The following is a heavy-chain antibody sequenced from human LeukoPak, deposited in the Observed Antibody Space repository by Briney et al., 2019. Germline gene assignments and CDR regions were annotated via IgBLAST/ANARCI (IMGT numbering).Heavy chain of an antibody. J-gene: IGHJ6*03. D-gene: IGHD2-2*01. V-gene: IGHV3-48*01. CDR2: ISSSSSTI. Sequence: GGSLRLSCAASGFTFSSYSMNWVRQAPGKGLEWVSYISSSSSTIYYADSVKGRFTISRDNAKNSLYLQMNSLRAEDTAVYYCARDDVVVRAYDYYYYMDVWGKGTTVTVSS. CDR3: ARDDVVVRAYDYYYYMDV. CDR1: GFTFSSYS.